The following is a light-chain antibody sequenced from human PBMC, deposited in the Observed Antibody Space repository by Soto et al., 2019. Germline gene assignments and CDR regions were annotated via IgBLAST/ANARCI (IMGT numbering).Light chain of an antibody. V-gene: IGKV3-20*01. CDR3: LQYHNLWA. Sequence: EIVLTQSPGTLSLSPGEGATLSCRASQSVSSSYIAWYQQRPGQTPSLLIYGASTRATGIPDRFSGSGSGTHFTLTISRLEPGDFAVYSCLQYHNLWAFGQGTKVEI. J-gene: IGKJ1*01. CDR1: QSVSSSY. CDR2: GAS.